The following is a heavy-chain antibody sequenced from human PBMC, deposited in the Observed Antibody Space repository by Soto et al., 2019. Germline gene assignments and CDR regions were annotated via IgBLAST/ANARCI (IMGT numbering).Heavy chain of an antibody. Sequence: GASVKVSCKAYGYTFSSYGLSWVRQAPGQGLEWMGWISAYSGNTVYTQRFKGRLTMATDTSTSTAYMELRSLRSDDTAVYYCARGSNDIDYWGQGTLVNVS. CDR3: ARGSNDIDY. CDR1: GYTFSSYG. D-gene: IGHD1-1*01. V-gene: IGHV1-18*01. J-gene: IGHJ4*02. CDR2: ISAYSGNT.